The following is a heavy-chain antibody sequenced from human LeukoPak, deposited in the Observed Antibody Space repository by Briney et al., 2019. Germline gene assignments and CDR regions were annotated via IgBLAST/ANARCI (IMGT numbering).Heavy chain of an antibody. CDR3: ARGHGVHVPAAKYYFDY. CDR2: IYYSGST. Sequence: PSETLSRTCTVSGGSISSSSYYWGWIRQPPGKGLEWIGSIYYSGSTYYNPSLKSRVTISVDTSKNQFSLKLSSVTAADTAVYYCARGHGVHVPAAKYYFDYWGQGTLVTVSS. D-gene: IGHD2-2*01. J-gene: IGHJ4*02. CDR1: GGSISSSSYY. V-gene: IGHV4-39*07.